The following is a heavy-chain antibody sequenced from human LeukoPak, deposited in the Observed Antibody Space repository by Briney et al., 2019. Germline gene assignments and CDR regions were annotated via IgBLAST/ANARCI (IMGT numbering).Heavy chain of an antibody. CDR1: GGSIRGYY. CDR2: ISYSGST. D-gene: IGHD3-10*01. J-gene: IGHJ4*02. CDR3: ARHRGSYGSGTTIDY. Sequence: SETLSLTCTVSGGSIRGYYWSWIRQPPGKGLQWIGLISYSGSTNYNPSLKSRVTISLDTSKNQFSLKVTSVTAADTALYSCARHRGSYGSGTTIDYWGQGTLVTVSS. V-gene: IGHV4-59*08.